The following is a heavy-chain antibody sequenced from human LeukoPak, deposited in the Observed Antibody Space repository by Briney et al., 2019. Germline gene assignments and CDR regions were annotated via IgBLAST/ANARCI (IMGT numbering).Heavy chain of an antibody. J-gene: IGHJ4*02. V-gene: IGHV3-23*01. D-gene: IGHD3-3*01. Sequence: HPGGSLRLSCAASGFTFSSYAMSWVRQAPGKGLEWVSTISGSGGNTYYADSVKGRFTISRDNSKNTLYLQMNSLRAEDTAVYYCARASYYDFWSGHSNFDYWGQGTLVTVSS. CDR2: ISGSGGNT. CDR3: ARASYYDFWSGHSNFDY. CDR1: GFTFSSYA.